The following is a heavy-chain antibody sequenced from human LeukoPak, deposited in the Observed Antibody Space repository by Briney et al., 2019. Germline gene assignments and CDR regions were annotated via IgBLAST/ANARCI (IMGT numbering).Heavy chain of an antibody. J-gene: IGHJ3*02. CDR2: MNPNSGNT. CDR1: GYTFTSYD. D-gene: IGHD2-15*01. V-gene: IGHV1-8*01. CDR3: ARSPGYCSGGSCPSGVWDAFDI. Sequence: ASVKVSCKASGYTFTSYDINWVRQATGQGLEWMGWMNPNSGNTGYAQKFQGRVTMTRNTSISTAYMELSSLRSEDTAVYYCARSPGYCSGGSCPSGVWDAFDIWGQGTMVTVSS.